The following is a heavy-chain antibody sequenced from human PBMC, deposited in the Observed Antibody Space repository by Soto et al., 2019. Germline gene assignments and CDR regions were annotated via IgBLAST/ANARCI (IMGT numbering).Heavy chain of an antibody. Sequence: PGGSLRLSCAASGFTFSSYAMHWVRQAPCKGLEWVALISYDGSDKDYADSVKGRFTISRDNSRNTLFLQMNSLRAEDTAVYYCAKDGQRYYGSGSYVPFDIWGQGTMVTVSS. CDR2: ISYDGSDK. J-gene: IGHJ3*02. CDR3: AKDGQRYYGSGSYVPFDI. D-gene: IGHD3-10*01. V-gene: IGHV3-30-3*01. CDR1: GFTFSSYA.